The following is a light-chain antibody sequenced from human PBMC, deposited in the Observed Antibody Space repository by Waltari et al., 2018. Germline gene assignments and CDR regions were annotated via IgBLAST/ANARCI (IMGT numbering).Light chain of an antibody. CDR1: QSVSSF. Sequence: DIQMTQSPSTLSASVGDIVTITCRASQSVSSFLAWYRQKPGRAPNLLIYKTSTLESGVPSRFSGSGSETEFPLTISSLQPDDFATYYCHQYYSLPFTFGPGTKVDV. J-gene: IGKJ3*01. CDR2: KTS. CDR3: HQYYSLPFT. V-gene: IGKV1-5*03.